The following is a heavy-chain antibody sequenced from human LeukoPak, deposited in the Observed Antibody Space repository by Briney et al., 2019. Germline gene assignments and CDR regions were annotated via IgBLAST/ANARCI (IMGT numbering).Heavy chain of an antibody. CDR3: AQDAFDI. CDR1: GFTFSSYS. V-gene: IGHV3-23*03. J-gene: IGHJ3*02. Sequence: GGSLRLSCAASGFTFSSYSMNWVRQAPGKGLEWVSVIYSGGSTYYADSVKGRFTISRDNSKNTLYLQMNSLRAEDTAVYYCAQDAFDIWGQGTMATVSS. CDR2: IYSGGST.